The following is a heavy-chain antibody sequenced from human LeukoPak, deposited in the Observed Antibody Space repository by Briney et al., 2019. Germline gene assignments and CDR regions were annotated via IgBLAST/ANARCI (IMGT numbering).Heavy chain of an antibody. V-gene: IGHV1-24*01. CDR3: ATVRFLEWLSWFDP. CDR1: GGTFSSYA. D-gene: IGHD3-3*01. Sequence: ASVKVSCKASGGTFSSYAISWVRQAPGKGLEWMGGFDPEDGETIYAQKFQGRVTMTEDTSTDTAYMELSSLRSEDTAVYYCATVRFLEWLSWFDPWGQGTLVTVSS. J-gene: IGHJ5*02. CDR2: FDPEDGET.